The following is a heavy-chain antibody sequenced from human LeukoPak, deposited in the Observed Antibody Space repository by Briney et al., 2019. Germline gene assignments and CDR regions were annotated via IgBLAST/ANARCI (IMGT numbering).Heavy chain of an antibody. CDR1: GFTFSNYA. CDR2: ISGSTGST. Sequence: GGSLRLSCAASGFTFSNYAMNWVRQAPGKGLEWVSLISGSTGSTYYADSVKGRFSISRDNSKNTVYLQMNSLRAEDTAVYYCAKDFADSYYGMDVWGQGTTVTVSS. J-gene: IGHJ6*02. D-gene: IGHD3-3*01. CDR3: AKDFADSYYGMDV. V-gene: IGHV3-23*01.